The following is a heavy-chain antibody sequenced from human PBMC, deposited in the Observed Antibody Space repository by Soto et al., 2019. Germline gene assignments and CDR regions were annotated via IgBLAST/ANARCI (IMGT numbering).Heavy chain of an antibody. J-gene: IGHJ4*02. Sequence: GGSLRLSCVGSGFIFSNNGMHWVRQTPGKGLEWVAFMSYDGSDTFYADSVKGRFTISRDNSKNTLFLHMSNLRGDDTAMYYCTIVRVADSALDHWGQGTLVTVSS. D-gene: IGHD3-10*02. CDR2: MSYDGSDT. CDR1: GFIFSNNG. CDR3: TIVRVADSALDH. V-gene: IGHV3-30*02.